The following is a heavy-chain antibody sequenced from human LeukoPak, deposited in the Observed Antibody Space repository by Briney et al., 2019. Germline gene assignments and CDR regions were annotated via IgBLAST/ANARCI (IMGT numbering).Heavy chain of an antibody. CDR1: GFTFSSYW. J-gene: IGHJ4*02. CDR3: TRDSYTSTWHEEGRDY. V-gene: IGHV3-7*01. Sequence: PSGGSLRLSCAASGFTFSSYWMTWVRQAPGKGLEWVANIRQDGSDKYYVDSVKGRFTISRDNAKNSLYLQMNSLRAEDTAVYYCTRDSYTSTWHEEGRDYWGQGTLVTVSS. D-gene: IGHD6-13*01. CDR2: IRQDGSDK.